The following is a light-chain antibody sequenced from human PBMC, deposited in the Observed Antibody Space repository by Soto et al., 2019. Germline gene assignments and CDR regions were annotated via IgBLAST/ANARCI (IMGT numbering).Light chain of an antibody. CDR3: QKYNSAPLT. J-gene: IGKJ4*01. Sequence: DIQMTQSPSSLSASVGDIVTITCRASQAISNYLAWYQQKPGKGPNLLIYAASTLQSGVPSRFSGSGSGTDFTLTISSLQPEDVATYYCQKYNSAPLTFGGGTKVDIK. V-gene: IGKV1-27*01. CDR2: AAS. CDR1: QAISNY.